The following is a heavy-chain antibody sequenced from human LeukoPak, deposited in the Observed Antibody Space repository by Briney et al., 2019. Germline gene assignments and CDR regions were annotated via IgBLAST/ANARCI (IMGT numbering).Heavy chain of an antibody. CDR3: ARVGYCSSTSCYTGYYYMDV. J-gene: IGHJ6*03. CDR2: IYYSGST. V-gene: IGHV4-59*01. Sequence: PSETLSLTCTVSGGPISSYYWSWIRQPPGEGLEWIGYIYYSGSTNYNPSLKSRVTISVDTSKNQFSLKLSSVTAADTAVYYCARVGYCSSTSCYTGYYYMDVWGKGTTVTVSS. CDR1: GGPISSYY. D-gene: IGHD2-2*02.